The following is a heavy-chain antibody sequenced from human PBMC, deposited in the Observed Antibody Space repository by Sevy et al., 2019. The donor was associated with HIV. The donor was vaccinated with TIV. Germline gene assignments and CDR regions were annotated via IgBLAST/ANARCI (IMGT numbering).Heavy chain of an antibody. J-gene: IGHJ4*02. D-gene: IGHD3-22*01. CDR2: FDPEDGET. CDR1: GSTLTKLS. CDR3: ATTKDYYDSSGYPFDD. Sequence: ASVKVSCKVSGSTLTKLSMHWVRQAPGKGLEWMATFDPEDGETIYAQKFQGRVTMTEDTSTDTAYMELSSLRSEDTAVYYCATTKDYYDSSGYPFDDWSQGTLFTVSS. V-gene: IGHV1-24*01.